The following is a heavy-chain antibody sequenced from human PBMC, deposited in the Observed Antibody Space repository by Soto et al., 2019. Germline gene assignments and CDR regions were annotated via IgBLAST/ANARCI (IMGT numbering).Heavy chain of an antibody. J-gene: IGHJ5*01. D-gene: IGHD3-9*01. CDR1: GGAFNSYA. CDR3: ARVYFDILTGYYKGYWFDS. CDR2: IIPLFGTA. Sequence: GASVKVSCKASGGAFNSYAISWVQQAPGQGLEWMGGIIPLFGTANYAQKFQGKITITADKSTSTAYMELSSLRSEDTAVYYCARVYFDILTGYYKGYWFDSWGQGTLVTVSS. V-gene: IGHV1-69*06.